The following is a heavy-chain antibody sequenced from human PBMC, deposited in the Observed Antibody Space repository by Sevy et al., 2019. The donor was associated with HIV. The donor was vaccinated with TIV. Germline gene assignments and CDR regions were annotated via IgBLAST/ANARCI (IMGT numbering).Heavy chain of an antibody. CDR3: ARDPDYDSRSGYDTGPPL. D-gene: IGHD3-3*01. V-gene: IGHV4-61*02. Sequence: SETLSLTCTVSGGSISSGSYYWSWIRQPAGKGLEWIGRIYTSGSTNYNPSLKSRVTMSVDTSKNQFSLKLSSVTAADTAVYYCARDPDYDSRSGYDTGPPLWGQGTLVTVSS. CDR2: IYTSGST. J-gene: IGHJ4*02. CDR1: GGSISSGSYY.